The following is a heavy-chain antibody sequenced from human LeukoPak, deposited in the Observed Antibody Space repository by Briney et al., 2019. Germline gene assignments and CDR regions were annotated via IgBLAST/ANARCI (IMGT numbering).Heavy chain of an antibody. V-gene: IGHV3-66*03. Sequence: GGSLRLSCAASGFTVSSNYMSWVRQAPGKGLEWVSAIYSSGSTYYAASVKGRFTISRDNSKNTLYLQMNSLRAEDTAVYYCAKDFVWYYDSSGTYFYHKGGSVFDYWGQGTLVTVSS. CDR1: GFTVSSNY. CDR2: IYSSGST. J-gene: IGHJ4*02. D-gene: IGHD3-22*01. CDR3: AKDFVWYYDSSGTYFYHKGGSVFDY.